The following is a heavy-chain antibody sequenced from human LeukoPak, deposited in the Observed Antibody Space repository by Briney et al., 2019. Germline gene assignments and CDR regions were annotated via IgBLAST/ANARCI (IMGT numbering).Heavy chain of an antibody. Sequence: PGGSLRLSCAASGFTFSSYAMSWVRQAPGKGLEWVSAISGSGGSTYYADSVKGRFTISRDNSKNTLYLQMNSLRAEDTAVYYCARGALILRYCGGDCYSYYFDYWGQGTLVTVSS. CDR2: ISGSGGST. V-gene: IGHV3-23*01. CDR3: ARGALILRYCGGDCYSYYFDY. CDR1: GFTFSSYA. J-gene: IGHJ4*02. D-gene: IGHD2-21*02.